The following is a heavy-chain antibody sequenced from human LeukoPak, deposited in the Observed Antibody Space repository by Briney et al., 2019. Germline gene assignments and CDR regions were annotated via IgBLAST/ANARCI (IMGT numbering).Heavy chain of an antibody. CDR1: GFTFSNSP. Sequence: PGGSLHLSCASSGFTFSNSPMSWARPAPGKGLEWVSVISGGGGTSYYAESVKGRFTISRHNSKNPLYLQLNSLGADDTAVYYCAKDRTSSPGASWGQGKPVTVSS. J-gene: IGHJ5*02. V-gene: IGHV3-23*01. D-gene: IGHD6-6*01. CDR3: AKDRTSSPGAS. CDR2: ISGGGGTS.